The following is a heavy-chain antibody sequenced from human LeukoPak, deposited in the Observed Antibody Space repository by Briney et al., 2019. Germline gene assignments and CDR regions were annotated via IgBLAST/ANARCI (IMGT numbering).Heavy chain of an antibody. V-gene: IGHV4-31*03. J-gene: IGHJ2*01. CDR3: ARGGSGSWYFDL. Sequence: SETLSLTCTVSGGSISSGGYYWSWIRQHPGTGLEWIGYIYYSGSTYYNPSLKSRVTISVDTSKNQLSLKLSSVTAADTAVYYCARGGSGSWYFDLWGRGTLVTVSS. D-gene: IGHD6-25*01. CDR1: GGSISSGGYY. CDR2: IYYSGST.